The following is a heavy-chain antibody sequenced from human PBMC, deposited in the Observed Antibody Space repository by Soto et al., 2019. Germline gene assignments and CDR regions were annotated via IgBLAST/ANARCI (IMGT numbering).Heavy chain of an antibody. CDR1: GGTFSSYT. D-gene: IGHD3-10*01. CDR2: IIPILGIA. CDR3: ARYPPGGAFDI. J-gene: IGHJ3*02. Sequence: QVQLVQSGAEVKKPGSSVKVSCKASGGTFSSYTISWVRQAPGQGLEWIGRIIPILGIANYAQKFQGRVTITAEKSTSTAYMELSSLRSEDTAVYYCARYPPGGAFDIWGQGTMVTVSS. V-gene: IGHV1-69*02.